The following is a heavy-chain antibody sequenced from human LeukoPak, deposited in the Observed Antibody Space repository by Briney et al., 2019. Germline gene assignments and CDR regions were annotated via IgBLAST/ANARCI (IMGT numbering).Heavy chain of an antibody. Sequence: SVKVSCKASGGTFSRYAISWVRQAPGQGLEWMGGIIPMFGIANYAQKFQGRVTITADESTSTAYMELSSLKSEDTAVYYCARDRPYTGGWRGFDYWGQGTLVTVSS. J-gene: IGHJ4*02. CDR1: GGTFSRYA. CDR3: ARDRPYTGGWRGFDY. CDR2: IIPMFGIA. V-gene: IGHV1-69*13. D-gene: IGHD6-19*01.